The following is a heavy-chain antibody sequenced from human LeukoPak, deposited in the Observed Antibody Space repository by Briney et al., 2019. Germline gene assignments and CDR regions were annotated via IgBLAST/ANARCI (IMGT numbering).Heavy chain of an antibody. CDR3: ARDSGYCSSTGCYVHYFDY. CDR1: GFTFSSYS. J-gene: IGHJ4*02. CDR2: ISSSSSYI. Sequence: GGSLRLSCAASGFTFSSYSMNWVRQAPGKGLEWVSSISSSSSYIYYADSVKGRFTISRDNAKNSLYLQMNSLRAEDTAVYYCARDSGYCSSTGCYVHYFDYWGQGTLVTVSS. D-gene: IGHD2-2*01. V-gene: IGHV3-21*01.